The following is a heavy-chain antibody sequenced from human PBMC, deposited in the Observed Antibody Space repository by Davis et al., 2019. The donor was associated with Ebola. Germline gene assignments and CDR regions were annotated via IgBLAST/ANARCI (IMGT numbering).Heavy chain of an antibody. CDR3: ASVNYGGNSGDYYYGMDV. Sequence: AASVKVSCKASGYTFTSYGISWVRQAPGQGLEWMGWISAYTGNTNYAQKLQGRVTMTTDTSTSTAYMELSSLRSEDTAVYYCASVNYGGNSGDYYYGMDVWGQGTTVTVSS. D-gene: IGHD4-23*01. J-gene: IGHJ6*02. CDR1: GYTFTSYG. CDR2: ISAYTGNT. V-gene: IGHV1-18*01.